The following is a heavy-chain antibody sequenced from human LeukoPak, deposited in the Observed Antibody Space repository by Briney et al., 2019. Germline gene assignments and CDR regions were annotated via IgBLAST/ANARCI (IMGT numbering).Heavy chain of an antibody. CDR2: IYSSGSA. D-gene: IGHD3-16*01. CDR3: ARVIRAAFDI. V-gene: IGHV4-30-4*07. Sequence: SETLSLTCTVSGGSITSVSYSWTWTRQPPGKGLEWLGYIYSSGSAYYNPSLKSRVTISVDTSKNHFSLRLTSVTAADTAVYYCARVIRAAFDIWGQGTMVTVSS. J-gene: IGHJ3*02. CDR1: GGSITSVSYS.